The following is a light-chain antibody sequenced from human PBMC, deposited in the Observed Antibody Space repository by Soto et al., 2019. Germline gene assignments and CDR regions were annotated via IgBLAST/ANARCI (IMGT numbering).Light chain of an antibody. CDR1: QTVSSTY. CDR2: GAS. J-gene: IGKJ1*01. Sequence: EIAWAQSPGTLSLSPGETATFACRASQTVSSTYLAWYQHKPGRAPRLLIDGASSRAAGIPDRFSGSGSGTDFTLTISRLEPEDLAVYYCQQYDYLVTFGQGTKVDI. CDR3: QQYDYLVT. V-gene: IGKV3-20*01.